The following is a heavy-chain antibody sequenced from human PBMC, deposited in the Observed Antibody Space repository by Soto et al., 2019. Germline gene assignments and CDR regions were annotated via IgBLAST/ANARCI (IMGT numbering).Heavy chain of an antibody. CDR2: ISGSGGST. D-gene: IGHD2-15*01. CDR1: GFTFSTYA. J-gene: IGHJ4*02. Sequence: EVQLLESGGGLVQPGGSLRLSCAASGFTFSTYAMCWVRQAPGKGLEWVSGISGSGGSTYYANSVKGRLAISRDNSKNTLYLQMNSLRAEDTAIYYCAKDGRGCSGGTCYSTNWGQGTLVTVSS. CDR3: AKDGRGCSGGTCYSTN. V-gene: IGHV3-23*01.